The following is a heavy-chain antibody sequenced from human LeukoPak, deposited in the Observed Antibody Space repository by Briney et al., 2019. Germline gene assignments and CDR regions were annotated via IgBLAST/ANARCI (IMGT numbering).Heavy chain of an antibody. D-gene: IGHD6-13*01. V-gene: IGHV3-74*01. CDR2: MNSDGSNT. J-gene: IGHJ6*02. CDR3: AKSTKKGIAALYYYYYGMDV. Sequence: GGSLRLSCAASGFTFSSYWMHWVRQAPGKGLVWVSRMNSDGSNTRYADSVKGRFTISRDNSKNTLYLQMNSLRAEDTAVYYCAKSTKKGIAALYYYYYGMDVWGQGTTVTVSS. CDR1: GFTFSSYW.